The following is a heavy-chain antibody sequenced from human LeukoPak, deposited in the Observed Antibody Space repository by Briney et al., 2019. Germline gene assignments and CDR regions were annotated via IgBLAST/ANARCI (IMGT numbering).Heavy chain of an antibody. CDR1: GYTFTSYY. J-gene: IGHJ4*02. CDR2: INPSDGST. Sequence: ASVKVSCKASGYTFTSYYIHWVRQAPGQGLEWMGIINPSDGSTNYAQKFQGRVTMTRDTSTSTVYMELSSLKSEDTAVYFCARDLSRSSGRVYFDFWGQGTLFTVSS. V-gene: IGHV1-46*01. CDR3: ARDLSRSSGRVYFDF. D-gene: IGHD6-19*01.